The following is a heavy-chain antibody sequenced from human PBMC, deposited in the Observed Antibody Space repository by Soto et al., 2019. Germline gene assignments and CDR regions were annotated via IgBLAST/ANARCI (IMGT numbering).Heavy chain of an antibody. Sequence: SETLSLTCAVYGGSFSGYYWSWIRQPPGKGLEWIGEINHSGSTNYNPSLKSRVTISVDTSKNQFSLKRSSVTAADTAVYYCARGGYTVYYFDYWGQGTLVTVSS. CDR2: INHSGST. J-gene: IGHJ4*02. CDR3: ARGGYTVYYFDY. V-gene: IGHV4-34*01. CDR1: GGSFSGYY. D-gene: IGHD4-17*01.